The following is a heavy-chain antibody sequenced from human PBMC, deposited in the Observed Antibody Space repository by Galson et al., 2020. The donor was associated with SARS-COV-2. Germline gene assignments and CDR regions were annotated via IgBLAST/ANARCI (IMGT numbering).Heavy chain of an antibody. Sequence: SQTLSLTCTVSGGSISSSPYHWGWIRQPPGKRLEWIGNFDYSGNTFYSPSLRSRVTISVDTSRNQFSLKLTAVTAADTAMYYCARTTSSGYYRVAFDVWGQGTKVTVSS. J-gene: IGHJ3*01. V-gene: IGHV4-39*07. D-gene: IGHD3-22*01. CDR2: FDYSGNT. CDR3: ARTTSSGYYRVAFDV. CDR1: GGSISSSPYH.